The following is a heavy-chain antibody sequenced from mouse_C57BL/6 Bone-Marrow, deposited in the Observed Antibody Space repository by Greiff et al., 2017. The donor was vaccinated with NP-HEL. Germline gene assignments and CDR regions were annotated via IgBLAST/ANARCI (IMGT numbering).Heavy chain of an antibody. D-gene: IGHD3-3*01. Sequence: QVQLQQPGAELVKPGASVKVSCKASGYTFTSYWMHWVKQSPGQGLEWIGRIHPSDSDTNYNQKLKGKATLTVDKSSSTAYMQLSSLTSEDSAVYYCAIEGLRYYAMDDWGQGTSVTVSS. V-gene: IGHV1-74*01. CDR2: IHPSDSDT. J-gene: IGHJ4*01. CDR1: GYTFTSYW. CDR3: AIEGLRYYAMDD.